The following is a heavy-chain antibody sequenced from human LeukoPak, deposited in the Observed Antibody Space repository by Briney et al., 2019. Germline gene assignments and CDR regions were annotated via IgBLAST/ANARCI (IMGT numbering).Heavy chain of an antibody. CDR1: LVTLDAYG. J-gene: IGHJ4*02. V-gene: IGHV3-20*04. CDR2: INWNGGSA. Sequence: VGSLSLSCAASLVTLDAYGMSSVPQSPGHGRKGFSGINWNGGSAASADSVNGRFTISRDNAKNSLYLQLNSLRAQGTALYYFARADPPTVTTNHFDYWGQGTLVTVSS. D-gene: IGHD4-17*01. CDR3: ARADPPTVTTNHFDY.